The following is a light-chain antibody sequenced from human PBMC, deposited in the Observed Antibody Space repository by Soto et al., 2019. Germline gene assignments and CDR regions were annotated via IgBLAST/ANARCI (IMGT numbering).Light chain of an antibody. V-gene: IGKV3-15*01. Sequence: EMVMTQSPATLSVSPGERATLSCRASQSVSSNLAWYQQKPGQAPRLLIYGSSTRATGIPARLSGSGSGTEFTLSISSLQSEDFAVYYCQQYNTWPPWTFGQGTKVEIK. CDR3: QQYNTWPPWT. CDR1: QSVSSN. CDR2: GSS. J-gene: IGKJ1*01.